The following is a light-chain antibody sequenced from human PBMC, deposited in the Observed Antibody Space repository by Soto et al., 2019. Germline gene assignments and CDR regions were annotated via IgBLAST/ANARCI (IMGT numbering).Light chain of an antibody. V-gene: IGKV3-20*01. CDR2: GTS. CDR1: QSVSSTY. CDR3: QQYGYPPWT. J-gene: IGKJ1*01. Sequence: EVVLTQSPGTLSLSPGERATLSCRASQSVSSTYLAWYRQKPGQAPRLLIYGTSSRATGIPDRFSGSGSGTDFTLTINRLEPEDFAVYYCQQYGYPPWTFGQGTKVEIK.